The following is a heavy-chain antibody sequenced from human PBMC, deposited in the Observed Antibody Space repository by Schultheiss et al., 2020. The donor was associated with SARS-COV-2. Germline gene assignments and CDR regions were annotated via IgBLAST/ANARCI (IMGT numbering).Heavy chain of an antibody. Sequence: SETLSLTCAVYGGSFSGYYWSWIRQPPGKGLEWIGEINHSGSTNYNPSLKSRVTISLDTSKDQFALKLSSVTAADTAVYYCARGPLRYESLTGYYPLVFDIWGQGTMVTVSS. V-gene: IGHV4-34*01. J-gene: IGHJ3*02. CDR1: GGSFSGYY. CDR3: ARGPLRYESLTGYYPLVFDI. D-gene: IGHD3-9*01. CDR2: INHSGST.